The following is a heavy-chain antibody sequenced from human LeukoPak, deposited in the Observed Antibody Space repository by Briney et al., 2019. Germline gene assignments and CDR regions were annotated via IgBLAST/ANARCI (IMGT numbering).Heavy chain of an antibody. D-gene: IGHD5-24*01. CDR1: GGSFSGYY. Sequence: SETLSLTCAVYGGSFSGYYWSWIRQPPGKGLEWIGEINHSGSTNYNPSLKSRVTISVDTSKNQFSLKLSSVTAADTAVYYCARGTIRDGYTYYFDYWGQGTLVTVSS. CDR2: INHSGST. V-gene: IGHV4-34*01. J-gene: IGHJ4*02. CDR3: ARGTIRDGYTYYFDY.